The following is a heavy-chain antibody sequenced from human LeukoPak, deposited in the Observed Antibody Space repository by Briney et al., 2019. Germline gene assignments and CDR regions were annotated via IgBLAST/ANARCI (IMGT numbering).Heavy chain of an antibody. CDR3: ARDLMYCDTMSCYDGDFDY. CDR2: ISAYNHNT. J-gene: IGHJ4*02. CDR1: GYSFINFG. D-gene: IGHD2-2*01. Sequence: ASVKVSCKASGYSFINFGLSWVRQAPGQGLEWMGWISAYNHNTNYARKFQGRVTMTIDTSTTTVYMELRSLRSDDTAIYYCARDLMYCDTMSCYDGDFDYWGQGTPVTVSS. V-gene: IGHV1-18*01.